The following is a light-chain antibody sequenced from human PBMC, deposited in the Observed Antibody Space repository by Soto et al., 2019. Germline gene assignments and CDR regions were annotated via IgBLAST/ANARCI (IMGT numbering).Light chain of an antibody. V-gene: IGLV2-14*01. CDR3: SSYTSSSTRV. Sequence: QSVLTQPASVSGSPGQSITISCTGTSSDVGGCNYVSWYQQHPGKAPKLIIYEVSNRPSGVSNRFSGSRSGNTASLTITGLQAEDEADYYCSSYTSSSTRVFGGGTKLTVL. J-gene: IGLJ3*02. CDR2: EVS. CDR1: SSDVGGCNY.